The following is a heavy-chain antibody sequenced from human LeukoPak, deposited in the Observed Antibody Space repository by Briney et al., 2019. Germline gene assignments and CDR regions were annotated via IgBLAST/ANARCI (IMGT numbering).Heavy chain of an antibody. CDR1: GGSISSSSYY. CDR3: ARDYYGSGSYLYPRYNWFDP. J-gene: IGHJ5*02. Sequence: SETLSLTCTVSGGSISSSSYYWGWIRQPPGKGLEWIGSIYYSGSTYYNPSLKSRVTISVDTSKNQFSLKLSSVTAADTAVYYCARDYYGSGSYLYPRYNWFDPWGQGTLVTVSS. D-gene: IGHD3-10*01. V-gene: IGHV4-39*07. CDR2: IYYSGST.